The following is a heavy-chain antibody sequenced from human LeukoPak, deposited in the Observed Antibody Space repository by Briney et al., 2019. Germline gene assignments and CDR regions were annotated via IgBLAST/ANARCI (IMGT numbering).Heavy chain of an antibody. CDR2: INGDGSST. CDR3: ARTMTGAFFDY. Sequence: PGRSLRLSCAASGFTFSTYWIHWVRQAPGKGLVWVSHINGDGSSTSHADSVKGRFAISRNNAKNTLYLQMNSLRAEDTAVYYCARTMTGAFFDYWGQGALVTVSS. V-gene: IGHV3-74*01. CDR1: GFTFSTYW. J-gene: IGHJ4*02. D-gene: IGHD3-9*01.